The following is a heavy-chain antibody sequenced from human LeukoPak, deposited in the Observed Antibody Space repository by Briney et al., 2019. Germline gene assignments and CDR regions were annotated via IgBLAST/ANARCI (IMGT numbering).Heavy chain of an antibody. CDR1: GGSISSYY. J-gene: IGHJ4*02. CDR2: IYYSGST. Sequence: MPSETLSLTCTVSGGSISSYYWSWIRQPPGKGLEWIGYIYYSGSTNYNPSLKSRVTISVDTSKNQFSLKLSSVTAADTAVYYCAREDYGVDHWGQGTLVTVSS. D-gene: IGHD4/OR15-4a*01. CDR3: AREDYGVDH. V-gene: IGHV4-59*01.